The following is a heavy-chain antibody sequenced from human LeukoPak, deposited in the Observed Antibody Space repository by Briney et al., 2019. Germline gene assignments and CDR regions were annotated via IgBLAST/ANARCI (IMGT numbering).Heavy chain of an antibody. CDR3: ARVVTIFGVVIMYAFDI. CDR2: IYYSGST. V-gene: IGHV4-59*01. J-gene: IGHJ3*02. CDR1: GGSISSYY. D-gene: IGHD3-3*01. Sequence: SETLSLTCTVSGGSISSYYWSWIRQPPGKGLEWIGYIYYSGSTNYNPPLKSRVTISVDTSKNQFSLKLSSVTAADTAVYYCARVVTIFGVVIMYAFDIWGQGTMVTVSS.